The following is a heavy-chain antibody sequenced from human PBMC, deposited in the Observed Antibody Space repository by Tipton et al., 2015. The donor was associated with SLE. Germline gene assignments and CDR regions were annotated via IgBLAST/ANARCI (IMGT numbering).Heavy chain of an antibody. D-gene: IGHD3-3*01. Sequence: TLSLTCTVSGGSMSSSSYYWGWIRQPPGKGLEWIGSISDSGSTYYSPPLKSRLTISVDTSKNQFSLKLRSVAAADTAVYYCARGFFWSGYDAFDMWGQGTMVTVSS. CDR3: ARGFFWSGYDAFDM. J-gene: IGHJ3*02. CDR1: GGSMSSSSYY. V-gene: IGHV4-39*01. CDR2: ISDSGST.